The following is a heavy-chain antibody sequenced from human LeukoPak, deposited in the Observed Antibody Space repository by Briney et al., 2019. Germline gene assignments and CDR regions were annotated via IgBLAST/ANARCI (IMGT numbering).Heavy chain of an antibody. CDR2: IIPIFGTA. CDR3: AREGVVAAHDNWFGP. CDR1: GGTFSSYA. Sequence: ASVKVSCKASGGTFSSYAISWVRQAPGQGLEWMGGIIPIFGTANYAQKFQGRVTITTDESTSTAYMELSSLRSEDTAVYYCAREGVVAAHDNWFGPWGQGTLVTVSS. V-gene: IGHV1-69*05. J-gene: IGHJ5*02. D-gene: IGHD2-15*01.